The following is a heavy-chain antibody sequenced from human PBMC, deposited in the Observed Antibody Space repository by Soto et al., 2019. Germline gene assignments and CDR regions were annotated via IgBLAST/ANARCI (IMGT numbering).Heavy chain of an antibody. CDR2: ISSSSSYI. CDR3: ARDPRSGMDV. J-gene: IGHJ6*02. CDR1: GFTFSSYS. Sequence: GGSMRLSCAASGFTFSSYSMNWVRQAPGKGLGWVSSISSSSSYIYYADSVKGRFTISRDNAKNSLYLQMNSLRAEDTAVYYCARDPRSGMDVWGQGTTVTVSS. D-gene: IGHD3-10*01. V-gene: IGHV3-21*01.